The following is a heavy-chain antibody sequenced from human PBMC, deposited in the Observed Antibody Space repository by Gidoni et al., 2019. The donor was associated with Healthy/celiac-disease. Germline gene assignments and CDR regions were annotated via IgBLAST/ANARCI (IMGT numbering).Heavy chain of an antibody. CDR1: GYTFISYY. CDR3: ARNYGGMGAAFDI. Sequence: QVQLVQSGAEAKKHGASRKVSCKASGYTFISYYIHWVRQAPGQGLEWVGIINPRGGSTTYAQKFQGRVTMTRDTSTSTVYMGLSSLRSEDTAVYYCARNYGGMGAAFDIWGQGTMVNVSS. D-gene: IGHD4-17*01. V-gene: IGHV1-46*03. CDR2: INPRGGST. J-gene: IGHJ3*02.